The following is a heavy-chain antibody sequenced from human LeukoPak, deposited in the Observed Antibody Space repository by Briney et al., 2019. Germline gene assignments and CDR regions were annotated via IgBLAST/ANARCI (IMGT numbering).Heavy chain of an antibody. V-gene: IGHV3-48*03. CDR2: ISSSGSTI. CDR1: GFTFSSYE. D-gene: IGHD1-26*01. Sequence: PGGSLRLSCAASGFTFSSYEMNWVRQAPGKGLEWVSYISSSGSTIYYADSVKGRFTISRDNAKNSLYLQMNSLRAEDTAVYYCARGSPALGASLAYWGQGTLVTVSS. J-gene: IGHJ4*02. CDR3: ARGSPALGASLAY.